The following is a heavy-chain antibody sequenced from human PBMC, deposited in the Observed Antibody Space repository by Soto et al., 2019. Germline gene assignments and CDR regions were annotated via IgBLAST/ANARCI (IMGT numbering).Heavy chain of an antibody. J-gene: IGHJ6*02. Sequence: QITLKESGPTLVKPTQTLTLTCTFSGFSLSTSGVGVGWIRQPRGKALECLALIYWDDDKRYSPSLKSRLTITKDTSKNQVILTMTNMDPVDTATYYCAHKTSLYGMDVWGQGTTVTVSS. CDR3: AHKTSLYGMDV. CDR1: GFSLSTSGVG. CDR2: IYWDDDK. V-gene: IGHV2-5*02.